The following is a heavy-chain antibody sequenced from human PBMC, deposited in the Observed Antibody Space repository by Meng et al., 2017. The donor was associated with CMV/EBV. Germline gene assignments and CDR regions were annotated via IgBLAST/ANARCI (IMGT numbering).Heavy chain of an antibody. D-gene: IGHD3-10*01. CDR3: ARTGEFGDDAFDI. V-gene: IGHV4-59*01. CDR2: IYYSGST. J-gene: IGHJ3*02. Sequence: QVHAPGAGPGMGKAFETLSLTCTVSGGSISSYYWSWIRQPPGKGLEWIGYIYYSGSTNYNPSLKSRVTISVDTSKNQFSLKLSSVTAADTAVYYCARTGEFGDDAFDIWGQGTMVTVSS. CDR1: GGSISSYY.